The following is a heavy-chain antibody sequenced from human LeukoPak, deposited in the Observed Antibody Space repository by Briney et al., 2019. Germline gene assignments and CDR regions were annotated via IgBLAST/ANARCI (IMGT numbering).Heavy chain of an antibody. CDR2: ISGSGGRI. V-gene: IGHV3-23*01. J-gene: IGHJ4*02. CDR3: AREILAPGKTHDY. CDR1: GFTFSSYA. Sequence: GGSLRLSCAASGFTFSSYAMSWVRQAPGKGLEWVSAISGSGGRIYYGASVKGRFTISRDNSKNTLNLQMNSLRAEDTAVYFCAREILAPGKTHDYWGQGTLVTVSS.